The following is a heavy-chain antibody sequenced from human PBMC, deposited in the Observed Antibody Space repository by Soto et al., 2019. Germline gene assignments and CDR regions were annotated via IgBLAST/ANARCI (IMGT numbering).Heavy chain of an antibody. Sequence: PGWSLRLSCAASGFTFDDYAMHWVRQVLGKGLEWVSSISWNSGNIGYADSVKGRFTTSRDNAKNSLYLQMNSLRPEDTALYYCVRSKGVYSEGMAFDYWGQGTPVPVSS. J-gene: IGHJ4*02. CDR2: ISWNSGNI. D-gene: IGHD2-8*01. CDR1: GFTFDDYA. CDR3: VRSKGVYSEGMAFDY. V-gene: IGHV3-9*01.